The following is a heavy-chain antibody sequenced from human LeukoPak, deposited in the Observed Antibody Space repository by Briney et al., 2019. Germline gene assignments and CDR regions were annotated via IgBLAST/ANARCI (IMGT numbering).Heavy chain of an antibody. J-gene: IGHJ6*03. CDR3: AREHYFYYMDG. Sequence: GGSLRLSCVASGFTLTRHPMDWVRQAPGKGLEWVASISSSGTNRQYADSVKGRFTISRDNAENSLYLQMNSLRAEDTAVYYCAREHYFYYMDGWGKGTTVTVSS. CDR2: ISSSGTNR. V-gene: IGHV3-21*01. CDR1: GFTLTRHP.